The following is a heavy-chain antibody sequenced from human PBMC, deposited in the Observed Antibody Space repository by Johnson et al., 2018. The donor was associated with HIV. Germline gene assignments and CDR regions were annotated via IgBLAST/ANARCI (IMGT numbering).Heavy chain of an antibody. CDR2: ISGSGGST. Sequence: MLLVESGGGLVQPGGSLRLSCAASGFTFSSYAMSWVRQAPGKGLERVSAISGSGGSTSSAASAQGRFTISRDNSKNTLYLQMNSLRAEDTAVYYCTTGTGTTTLYAFDIWGQGTMVTVSS. CDR1: GFTFSSYA. V-gene: IGHV3-23*04. D-gene: IGHD1-7*01. CDR3: TTGTGTTTLYAFDI. J-gene: IGHJ3*02.